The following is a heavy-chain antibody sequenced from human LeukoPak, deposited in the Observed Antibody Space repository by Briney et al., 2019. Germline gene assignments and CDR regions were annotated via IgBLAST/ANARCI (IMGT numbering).Heavy chain of an antibody. V-gene: IGHV3-48*03. CDR3: VREGSGGSCGY. CDR1: GFTFSSYE. CDR2: ISSSGSTI. D-gene: IGHD2-15*01. J-gene: IGHJ4*02. Sequence: GGSLRLSCAASGFTFSSYEMNWVRQAPGKGLEWVSYISSSGSTIYYADSVKGRFTISRDNSKNMVYLQMNSLRAEDTAVYYCVREGSGGSCGYWGQGTLVTVFS.